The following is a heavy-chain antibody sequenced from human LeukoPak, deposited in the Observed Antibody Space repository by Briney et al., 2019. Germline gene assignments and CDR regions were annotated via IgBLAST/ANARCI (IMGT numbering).Heavy chain of an antibody. CDR1: GFTFSSYA. J-gene: IGHJ4*02. Sequence: GGSLRLSCAASGFTFSSYAMSWVRQAPGMGLEWVAVIWYDGSNKYYADSVKGRFTISRDNSKNTLYLQMNSLRAEDTAVYYCARGTKVVGATGGDFDYWGQGTLVTVSS. D-gene: IGHD1-26*01. V-gene: IGHV3-33*08. CDR3: ARGTKVVGATGGDFDY. CDR2: IWYDGSNK.